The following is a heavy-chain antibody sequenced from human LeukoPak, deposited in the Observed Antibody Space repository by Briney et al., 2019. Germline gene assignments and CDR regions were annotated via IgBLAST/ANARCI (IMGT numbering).Heavy chain of an antibody. CDR3: ARGVEDYDSSGYYYAWDY. CDR1: GGSISSYY. V-gene: IGHV4-59*01. Sequence: PSETLSLTCTVSGGSISSYYWSWIRQPPGKGLEWIGYIYYSGSTNYNPSLKSRVTISVDTSKNQFSLKLSSVTAADTAVYYCARGVEDYDSSGYYYAWDYWGQGTLVTVSS. D-gene: IGHD3-22*01. CDR2: IYYSGST. J-gene: IGHJ4*02.